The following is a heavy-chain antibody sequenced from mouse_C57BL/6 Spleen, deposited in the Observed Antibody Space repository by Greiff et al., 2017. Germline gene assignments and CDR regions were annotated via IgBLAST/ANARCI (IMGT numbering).Heavy chain of an antibody. J-gene: IGHJ2*01. CDR3: TRERTDYFYY. V-gene: IGHV5-9-1*02. CDR2: ISSGGDYI. Sequence: EVMLVESGEGLVKPGGSLKLSCAASGFTFSSYAMSWVRQTPEKRLEWVAYISSGGDYIYYADNVKGRFTISRDNARNTLYLQMSSLKSEDTSMYYLTRERTDYFYYWGQGTTLTVSS. CDR1: GFTFSSYA.